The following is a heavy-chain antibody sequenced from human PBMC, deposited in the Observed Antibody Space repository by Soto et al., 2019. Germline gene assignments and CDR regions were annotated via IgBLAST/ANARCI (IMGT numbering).Heavy chain of an antibody. Sequence: QVQLVQSGAEVKKPGSSVKVSCKASGGTFSSYAISWVRQAPGQGLEWMGGIIPIFGTANSAQKFQGRVTITEDESTSTAYVELSSLRSEDTAVYYCAKYSGSYRSYWYFDLWGRGTLVTVSS. CDR2: IIPIFGTA. CDR3: AKYSGSYRSYWYFDL. D-gene: IGHD1-26*01. V-gene: IGHV1-69*01. J-gene: IGHJ2*01. CDR1: GGTFSSYA.